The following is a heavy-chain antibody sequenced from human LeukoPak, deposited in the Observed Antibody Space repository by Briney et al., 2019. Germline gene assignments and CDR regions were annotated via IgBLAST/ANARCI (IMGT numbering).Heavy chain of an antibody. CDR2: INGDERSR. CDR1: GFTFGDYW. D-gene: IGHD2/OR15-2a*01. CDR3: ARVLGGISGYYFDY. J-gene: IGHJ4*02. Sequence: PGGSLRLSCEVSGFTFGDYWMHWVRQPPGKGLVWVSRINGDERSRAYADSVKGRFTISRDNAKNSLYLQMNSLRAEDTAVFYCARVLGGISGYYFDYWGQGTLVTVSS. V-gene: IGHV3-74*01.